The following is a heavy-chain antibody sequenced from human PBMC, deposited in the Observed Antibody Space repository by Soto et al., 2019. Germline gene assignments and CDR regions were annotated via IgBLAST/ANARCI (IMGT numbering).Heavy chain of an antibody. D-gene: IGHD3-10*01. CDR2: IYDNGTT. CDR1: GLTVSNAY. J-gene: IGHJ6*02. CDR3: VRPLPSGRNYGLDV. V-gene: IGHV3-53*01. Sequence: GGSLRLSFAASGLTVSNAYIAWVRQAPGMGLEWVSVIYDNGTTYYADSVKGRFTISRDTSTNTLSLQMDSLRAEDTAVYYCVRPLPSGRNYGLDVGGQGTTVTVSS.